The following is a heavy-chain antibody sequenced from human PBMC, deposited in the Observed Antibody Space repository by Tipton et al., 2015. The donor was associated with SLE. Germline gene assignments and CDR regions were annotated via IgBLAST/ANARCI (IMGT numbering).Heavy chain of an antibody. CDR1: GFTFDDYV. CDR3: AKARGGSGSYYNGGDY. V-gene: IGHV3-43*02. Sequence: QLVQSGGGVVQPGGSLRLSCAASGFTFDDYVMYWVRQAPGKGLEWVSLISGDGGSTYYADSVKGRFTISRDNSKNSLYLQMNSLRTEDTALYYCAKARGGSGSYYNGGDYWGQGTLVTVSS. J-gene: IGHJ4*02. D-gene: IGHD3-10*01. CDR2: ISGDGGST.